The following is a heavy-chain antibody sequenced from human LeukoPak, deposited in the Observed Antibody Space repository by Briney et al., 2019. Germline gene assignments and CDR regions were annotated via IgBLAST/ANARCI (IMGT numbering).Heavy chain of an antibody. D-gene: IGHD6-6*01. Sequence: SETLSLTCTVSGGSISSYYWSWIRQPPGKGLEWIGYIYYSGSTNYNPSLKSRVTISVDTSKNQFSLKLSSVTAADTAVYYCARGGGSSSSYYFDYWGQGTLVTVSS. CDR2: IYYSGST. CDR3: ARGGGSSSSYYFDY. V-gene: IGHV4-59*12. J-gene: IGHJ4*02. CDR1: GGSISSYY.